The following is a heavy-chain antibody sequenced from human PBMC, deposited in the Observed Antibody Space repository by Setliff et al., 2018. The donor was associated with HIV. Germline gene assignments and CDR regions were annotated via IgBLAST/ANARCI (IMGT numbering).Heavy chain of an antibody. J-gene: IGHJ4*02. CDR3: ARRFRDGTSYD. CDR1: GYTFTSYA. Sequence: ASVKVSCKASGYTFTSYAVNWVRQAPGQGLEWVGWIHTNTGDPTYAQGFTGRFVFSLDTSVSTAYLQISSLKAEDTAVYYCARRFRDGTSYDWGQGTLVTVLS. V-gene: IGHV7-4-1*02. CDR2: IHTNTGDP. D-gene: IGHD6-13*01.